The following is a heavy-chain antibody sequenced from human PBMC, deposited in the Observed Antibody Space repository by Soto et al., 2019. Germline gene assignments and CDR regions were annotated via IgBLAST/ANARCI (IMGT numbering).Heavy chain of an antibody. J-gene: IGHJ3*02. CDR2: INHSGST. CDR1: GGSFSGYY. Sequence: PSETLSLTCAVYGGSFSGYYWSWIRQPPGKGLEWIGEINHSGSTNYNPSLKSRVTISVDTSKNQFSLKLSSVTAADTAVYYCARGRGYQDAFDIWGQGTMVTVSS. D-gene: IGHD2-2*01. CDR3: ARGRGYQDAFDI. V-gene: IGHV4-34*01.